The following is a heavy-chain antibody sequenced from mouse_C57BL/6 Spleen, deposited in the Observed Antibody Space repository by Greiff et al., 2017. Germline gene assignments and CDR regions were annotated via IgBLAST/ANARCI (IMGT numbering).Heavy chain of an antibody. D-gene: IGHD1-1*01. J-gene: IGHJ2*01. CDR2: INPNNGGT. Sequence: EVKLQQSGPELVKPGASVKISCKASGYTFTDYYMNWVKKSHGKSLEWIGDINPNNGGTSYNQKFKGKATLTVDKSSSTAYMELRSLTSEDSAVYYCARYTTVFDYWGQGTTLTVAS. CDR3: ARYTTVFDY. V-gene: IGHV1-26*01. CDR1: GYTFTDYY.